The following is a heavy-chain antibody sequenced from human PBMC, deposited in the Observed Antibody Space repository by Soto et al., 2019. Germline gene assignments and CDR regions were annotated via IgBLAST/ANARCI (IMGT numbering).Heavy chain of an antibody. CDR1: GFSLSSSGVG. J-gene: IGHJ5*02. V-gene: IGHV2-5*02. Sequence: SGPTLVNPTQTLTLTCTFSGFSLSSSGVGVGWIRQPPGKALEWLAFIYWDDDKRYSPSLKSRLNITKDTSKNQVVLTLTNMDPVDTATYYCARNKYSSSSGHNWFDPWGQGTLVTVSS. CDR3: ARNKYSSSSGHNWFDP. CDR2: IYWDDDK. D-gene: IGHD6-6*01.